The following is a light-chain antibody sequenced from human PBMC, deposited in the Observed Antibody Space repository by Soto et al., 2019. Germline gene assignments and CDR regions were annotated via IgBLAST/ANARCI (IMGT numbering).Light chain of an antibody. J-gene: IGLJ2*01. CDR1: SSDVGGYNY. CDR3: TSYTSSSTQV. V-gene: IGLV2-14*01. CDR2: EVS. Sequence: QSALTQPASVSGSPGQSITISCTGTSSDVGGYNYVSWYQHHPGKAPKLMIYEVSNRPSGVSSRFSGSESGNTASLTISGLQAEDEADYYCTSYTSSSTQVFGGGTKLTVL.